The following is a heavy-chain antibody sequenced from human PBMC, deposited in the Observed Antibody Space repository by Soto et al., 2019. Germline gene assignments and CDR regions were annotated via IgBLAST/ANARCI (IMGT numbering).Heavy chain of an antibody. V-gene: IGHV1-18*04. CDR1: GYTFTSYG. D-gene: IGHD6-19*01. CDR2: ISAYNCNT. Sequence: GASVKVSCKASGYTFTSYGISWVRQAPGQGLDWMGWISAYNCNTNYAQKLQGRVTMTTDTSTSTAYMELRSLRSDDTAVYYCARDHSGQWLERDYFAYWGQGALVTVSS. J-gene: IGHJ4*02. CDR3: ARDHSGQWLERDYFAY.